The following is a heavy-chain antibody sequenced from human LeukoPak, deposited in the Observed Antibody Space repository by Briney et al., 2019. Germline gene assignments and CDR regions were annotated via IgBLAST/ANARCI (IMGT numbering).Heavy chain of an antibody. V-gene: IGHV3-7*01. CDR2: IKQDGSNT. CDR1: GFTSRSYL. Sequence: GGSLRLSCAASGFTSRSYLMTWVRQAPGRGLEWMANIKQDGSNTYYADSVKGRFTISRDNARNSLYLQMNSLRAEDTAVYYCARVDELGFLERPPYYYMAVWGEGPTVTVSS. CDR3: ARVDELGFLERPPYYYMAV. J-gene: IGHJ6*03. D-gene: IGHD3-3*01.